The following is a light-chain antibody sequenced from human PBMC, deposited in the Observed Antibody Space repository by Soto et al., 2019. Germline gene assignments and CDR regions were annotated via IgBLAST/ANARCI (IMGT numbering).Light chain of an antibody. CDR2: DAS. CDR1: PDINDG. CDR3: QQANSFPPWT. J-gene: IGKJ1*01. V-gene: IGKV1D-12*01. Sequence: DIQITQSPSSVSASVGDRVTITCRALPDINDGLAWYQQKPGKAPKLLIYDASSLQSGVPSRFSGSGSGTDFTLTISSLQPKDVATYYCQQANSFPPWTFGQGPKVEIK.